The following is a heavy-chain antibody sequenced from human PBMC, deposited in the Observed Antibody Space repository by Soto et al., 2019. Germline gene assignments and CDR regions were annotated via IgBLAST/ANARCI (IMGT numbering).Heavy chain of an antibody. CDR3: ARTPIGRYYYDSSGYPQIYGMDV. CDR2: IYYSGST. D-gene: IGHD3-22*01. V-gene: IGHV4-59*01. Sequence: SETLSLTCTVSGGSISSYYWSWIRQPPGKGLEWIGYIYYSGSTNYNPSLKSRVTISVDTSKNQFSLKLSSVTAADTAVYYCARTPIGRYYYDSSGYPQIYGMDVWGQGTTVTVSS. J-gene: IGHJ6*02. CDR1: GGSISSYY.